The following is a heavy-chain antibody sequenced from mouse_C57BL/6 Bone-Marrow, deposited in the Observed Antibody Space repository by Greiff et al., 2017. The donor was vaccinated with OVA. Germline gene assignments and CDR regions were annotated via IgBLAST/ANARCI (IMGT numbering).Heavy chain of an antibody. CDR3: ARSPLITTVVADFDY. D-gene: IGHD1-1*01. Sequence: EVQLQQSGPVLVKPGASVKMSCKASGYTFTDYYMNWVKQSHGKSLEWIGVINPYNGGTSYNQKFKGKATLTVNKSSSTAYMELNSLTSEDSAVYYCARSPLITTVVADFDYWGQGTTLTVSS. CDR2: INPYNGGT. J-gene: IGHJ2*01. V-gene: IGHV1-19*01. CDR1: GYTFTDYY.